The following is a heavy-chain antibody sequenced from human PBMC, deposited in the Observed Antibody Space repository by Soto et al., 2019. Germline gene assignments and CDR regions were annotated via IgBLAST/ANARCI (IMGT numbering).Heavy chain of an antibody. CDR1: GFTFSSYW. CDR3: ARGVSAVVYFGNAFDI. D-gene: IGHD2-8*01. V-gene: IGHV3-7*01. CDR2: IKQDGSEK. J-gene: IGHJ3*02. Sequence: PSETLRLSCAASGFTFSSYWMSWVRQAPGKGLEWVANIKQDGSEKYYVDSVKGRFTISRDNAKNSLYLQMNSLRAEDTAVYYCARGVSAVVYFGNAFDIWGQGTMVTVSS.